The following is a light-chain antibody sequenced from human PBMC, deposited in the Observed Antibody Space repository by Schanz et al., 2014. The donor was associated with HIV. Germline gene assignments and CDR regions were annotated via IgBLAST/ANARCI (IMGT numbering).Light chain of an antibody. CDR2: NTY. CDR3: ATWVDSLNGWV. J-gene: IGLJ3*02. Sequence: QSVLTQPPSVSGAPGQRVTISCTGSSSNIGAGFDVHWYQQLPGAAPKLLIYNTYHRPSGVPDRFSGSDSGASASLAISGLQSEDEADYYCATWVDSLNGWVFGGGTKLTVL. V-gene: IGLV1-40*01. CDR1: SSNIGAGFD.